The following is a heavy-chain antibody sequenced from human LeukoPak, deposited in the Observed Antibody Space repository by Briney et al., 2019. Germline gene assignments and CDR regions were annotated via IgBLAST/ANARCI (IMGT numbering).Heavy chain of an antibody. J-gene: IGHJ4*02. CDR1: SFSSYG. Sequence: SFSSYGMYWVRQPPGKGLEWIGSIYYSVTTYYNPSLKSRVTISVDTSKNQFSLKLNSVTAADTAVYYCARDRLRWPKIDYWGQGTLVTVSS. CDR2: IYYSVTT. CDR3: ARDRLRWPKIDY. D-gene: IGHD4-23*01. V-gene: IGHV4-39*07.